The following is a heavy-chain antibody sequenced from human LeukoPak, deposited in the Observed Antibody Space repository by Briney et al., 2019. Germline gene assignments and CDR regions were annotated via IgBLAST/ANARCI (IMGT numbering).Heavy chain of an antibody. CDR2: IYSPGGT. D-gene: IGHD2-2*01. CDR1: GFTVSRHY. Sequence: GGSLRLSCAASGFTVSRHYMSWVRQAPGKGLEWVSIIYSPGGTYYADSVKGRFTISRDNSKNTVYLQMNSLRAEDTAVYYCARGETSSYDYWGQGTLVTVSS. CDR3: ARGETSSYDY. V-gene: IGHV3-53*01. J-gene: IGHJ4*02.